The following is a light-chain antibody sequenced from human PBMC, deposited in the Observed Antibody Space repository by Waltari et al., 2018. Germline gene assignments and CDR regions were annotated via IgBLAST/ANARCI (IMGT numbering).Light chain of an antibody. V-gene: IGLV3-10*01. J-gene: IGLJ1*01. CDR3: YSSDSTGLRV. CDR2: EVT. Sequence: SYELTQTPSVSVSPGQTARITCSGHELPRKYAYWFQQKSGQAPRLVIYEVTKRPSGIPGGFSGSSSGTVTTVTFTGAQVDDEADYYCYSSDSTGLRVFGGGTTVVVL. CDR1: ELPRKY.